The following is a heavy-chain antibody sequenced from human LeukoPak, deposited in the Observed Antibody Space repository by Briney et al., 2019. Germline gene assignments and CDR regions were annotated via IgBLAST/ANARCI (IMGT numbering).Heavy chain of an antibody. CDR3: ATDPNYYGSGSLDY. D-gene: IGHD3-10*01. J-gene: IGHJ4*02. Sequence: ASVKVSCKVSGYTLTELSMHWVRQAPGKGLEWMGSVDPEDGETIYAQKFQGRVTMTEDTSTETVYMELSRLRSEDTAMYYCATDPNYYGSGSLDYWGQGTLVTVSS. V-gene: IGHV1-24*01. CDR1: GYTLTELS. CDR2: VDPEDGET.